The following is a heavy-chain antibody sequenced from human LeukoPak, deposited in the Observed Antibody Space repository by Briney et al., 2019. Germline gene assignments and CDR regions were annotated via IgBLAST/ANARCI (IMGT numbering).Heavy chain of an antibody. CDR2: IYYSGST. CDR3: ARAGTTYSNYGIV. J-gene: IGHJ4*02. D-gene: IGHD4-11*01. V-gene: IGHV4-39*07. Sequence: PSETLSLTCTVSGGSISSSSYYWGWIRQPPGKGLEWIGSIYYSGSTYYNPPLKSRVTISVDTSKNQFSLKLSSVTAADTAVYYCARAGTTYSNYGIVWGQGTLVTVSS. CDR1: GGSISSSSYY.